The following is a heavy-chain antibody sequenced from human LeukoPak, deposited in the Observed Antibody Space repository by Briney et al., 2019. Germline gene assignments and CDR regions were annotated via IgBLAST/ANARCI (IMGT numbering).Heavy chain of an antibody. J-gene: IGHJ5*02. Sequence: ASVKVSCKASGYTFTGYYMHWVRQAPGQGLEWMGWINPNSGGTNYAQKFQGRVTMTRDTSISTAYMELSRLRSDDTAVYYCARGVKYCSSTSCYQGNWFDPWGQGTLVTVSS. CDR2: INPNSGGT. D-gene: IGHD2-2*01. CDR3: ARGVKYCSSTSCYQGNWFDP. CDR1: GYTFTGYY. V-gene: IGHV1-2*02.